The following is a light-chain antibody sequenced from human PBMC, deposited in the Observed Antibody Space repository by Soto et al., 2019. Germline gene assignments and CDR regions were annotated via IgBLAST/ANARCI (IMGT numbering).Light chain of an antibody. J-gene: IGLJ1*01. CDR3: CSYAGSRTYV. Sequence: QSALTQPASVSGSPGQSITISCTGTSSDVWSYNLVSWYQHHPGKAPKLMIYEGSKRPSGVSDRFSGSKSGNTASLTISGLQAEDEADYYCCSYAGSRTYVFGTGTKVTVL. CDR1: SSDVWSYNL. V-gene: IGLV2-23*01. CDR2: EGS.